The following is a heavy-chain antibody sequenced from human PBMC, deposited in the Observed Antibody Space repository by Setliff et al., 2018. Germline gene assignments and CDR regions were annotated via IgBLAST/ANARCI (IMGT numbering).Heavy chain of an antibody. J-gene: IGHJ3*02. CDR2: INHSGST. D-gene: IGHD3-10*01. V-gene: IGHV4-34*01. CDR1: GGSFSGYY. Sequence: LSLTCAVYGGSFSGYYWSWXXXPPGXGLEWIGEINHSGSTNYNPSLKSRVTIXXXXXXXXXXXXXXXXXXXXXXXYYCAREWGSNGWAFDIWGQGTMVTVSS. CDR3: AREWGSNGWAFDI.